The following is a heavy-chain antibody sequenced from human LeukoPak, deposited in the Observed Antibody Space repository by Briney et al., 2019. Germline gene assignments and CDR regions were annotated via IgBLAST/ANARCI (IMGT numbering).Heavy chain of an antibody. CDR3: ATELVTSYYYYYYGMDV. CDR1: GFTFSSYT. D-gene: IGHD6-6*01. CDR2: ISSSSSYI. V-gene: IGHV3-21*01. Sequence: GGSLRLSCAAAGFTFSSYTMNWVRQAPGKGLEWVSSISSSSSYIYYADSVKGRFTISRDNAKNSLYLQMNSLRAEDTAVYYCATELVTSYYYYYYGMDVWGQGTTVTVSS. J-gene: IGHJ6*02.